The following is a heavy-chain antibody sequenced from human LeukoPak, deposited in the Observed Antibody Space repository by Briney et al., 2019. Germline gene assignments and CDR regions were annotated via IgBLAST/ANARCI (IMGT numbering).Heavy chain of an antibody. CDR1: GGTFSSYA. V-gene: IGHV1-69*13. D-gene: IGHD4-17*01. J-gene: IGHJ4*02. Sequence: ASVKVSCKASGGTFSSYAISWVRQAPGQGLEWMGGIIPIFGTANYAQKFQGRVTITADESTSTAYMELSSLRSEDTAVYYCARDQASYGDYWNFDYWGQGTLVTVSS. CDR2: IIPIFGTA. CDR3: ARDQASYGDYWNFDY.